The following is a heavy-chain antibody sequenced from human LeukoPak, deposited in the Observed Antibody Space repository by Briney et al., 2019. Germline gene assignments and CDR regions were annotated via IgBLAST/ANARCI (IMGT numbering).Heavy chain of an antibody. D-gene: IGHD2-2*02. V-gene: IGHV1-2*02. J-gene: IGHJ3*02. CDR1: GYTFTGCY. CDR3: ARPVVPAAIDDAFDI. Sequence: ASVKVSCKASGYTFTGCYIHWVRQAPGQGLEWMGWINPNSGGTNYAQKLQGRVTMTTDTSTSTAYMELRSLRSDDTAVYYCARPVVPAAIDDAFDIWGQGTMVTVSS. CDR2: INPNSGGT.